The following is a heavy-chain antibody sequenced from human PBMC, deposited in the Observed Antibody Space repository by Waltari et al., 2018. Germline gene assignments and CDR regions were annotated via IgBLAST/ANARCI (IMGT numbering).Heavy chain of an antibody. CDR2: INHSGST. CDR1: GGSFSGYY. CDR3: ARQGTSNYDFWSGYYRDDAFDI. J-gene: IGHJ3*02. Sequence: QVQLQQWGAGLLKPSETLSLTCAVYGGSFSGYYWSWLRQPPGKGLEWIGEINHSGSTNYNPSLKSRVTISVDTSKNQFSLKLSSVTAAETAVYYCARQGTSNYDFWSGYYRDDAFDIWGQGTMVTVSS. V-gene: IGHV4-34*01. D-gene: IGHD3-3*01.